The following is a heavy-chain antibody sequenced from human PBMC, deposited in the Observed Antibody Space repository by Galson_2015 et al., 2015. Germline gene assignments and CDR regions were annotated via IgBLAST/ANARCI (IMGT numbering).Heavy chain of an antibody. CDR1: GFIFRNYW. Sequence: SLRLSCAASGFIFRNYWMVWVRQTPEKGLEWVAKIRYDGSQTFYVDSVKVRFTISRDNAENSLYLQMNSLRADDTAVYYCARDANRGGEFDYWGQGALVTVSS. J-gene: IGHJ4*02. V-gene: IGHV3-7*03. D-gene: IGHD1-14*01. CDR2: IRYDGSQT. CDR3: ARDANRGGEFDY.